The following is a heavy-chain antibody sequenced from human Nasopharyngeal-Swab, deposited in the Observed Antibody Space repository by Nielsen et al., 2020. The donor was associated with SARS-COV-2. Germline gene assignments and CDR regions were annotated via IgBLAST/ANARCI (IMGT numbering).Heavy chain of an antibody. CDR3: ARHRVPDIVVVPAAMDV. CDR2: ISYDGTNK. CDR1: GFAFSSFA. D-gene: IGHD2-2*01. Sequence: GESLKISCAASGFAFSSFAMHWVRQAPGKGLDWVAVISYDGTNKYYADSVKGRFTISRDNFKKTLYLQMNSLRAEDTAVYYCARHRVPDIVVVPAAMDVWGQGTTVTVSS. V-gene: IGHV3-30-3*01. J-gene: IGHJ6*02.